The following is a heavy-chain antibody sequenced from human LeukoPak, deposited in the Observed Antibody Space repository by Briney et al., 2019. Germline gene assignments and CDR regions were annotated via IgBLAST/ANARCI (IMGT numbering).Heavy chain of an antibody. J-gene: IGHJ4*02. CDR3: TSYSSGWFRHFDY. Sequence: QTGGSLRLSCKVSGFIFGDYAMSWVRQAPGKGLEWVGFIKSKTYGGTTEYAASVKGRFTISRDESKSIAYLQMNSLKTEDTAVYYCTSYSSGWFRHFDYWGQGTLVTVSS. V-gene: IGHV3-49*04. D-gene: IGHD6-19*01. CDR2: IKSKTYGGTT. CDR1: GFIFGDYA.